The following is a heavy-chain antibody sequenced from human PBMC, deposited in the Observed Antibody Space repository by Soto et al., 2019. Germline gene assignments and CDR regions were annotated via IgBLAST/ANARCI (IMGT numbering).Heavy chain of an antibody. V-gene: IGHV4-34*10. D-gene: IGHD2-15*01. CDR1: EGYWRDYC. J-gene: IGHJ4*02. CDR3: ARRFCSDSYCSYFDY. CDR2: INHSGIT. Sequence: PSETLSHTGAVYEGYWRDYCWSWIRQPPGKGLEWIGEINHSGITSYSPSLGSRVTTPVDTPKNQFSLRLRSVTAADTAIYYCARRFCSDSYCSYFDYWGRGTLVTVSS.